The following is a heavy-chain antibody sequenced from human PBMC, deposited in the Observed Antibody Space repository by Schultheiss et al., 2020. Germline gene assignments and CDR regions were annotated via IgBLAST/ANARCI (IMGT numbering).Heavy chain of an antibody. CDR3: ARATGPNSGSLSFDY. CDR1: GGTFNSYA. V-gene: IGHV1-69*04. Sequence: FVTVSGKASGGTFNSYAITWVRQAPGQGLEWMGRIIPILGIANYAQKFQGRVTITADKSTSTTYMELSSLRSEDTAVYYCARATGPNSGSLSFDYWGQGTLVTVSS. D-gene: IGHD1-26*01. J-gene: IGHJ4*02. CDR2: IIPILGIA.